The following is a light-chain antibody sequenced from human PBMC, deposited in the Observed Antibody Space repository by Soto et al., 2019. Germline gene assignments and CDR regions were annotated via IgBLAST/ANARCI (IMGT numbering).Light chain of an antibody. CDR1: QSVSSN. CDR3: QQYNNWPQS. Sequence: EIVMTQSPATLSVSPGERATLSCRASQSVSSNLAWYQQKPGQAPRLLIYGASTRATGIPARFSGSGSGTELTLTISSLQSEDFAVYYCQQYNNWPQSFGQGPNVE. J-gene: IGKJ1*01. CDR2: GAS. V-gene: IGKV3-15*01.